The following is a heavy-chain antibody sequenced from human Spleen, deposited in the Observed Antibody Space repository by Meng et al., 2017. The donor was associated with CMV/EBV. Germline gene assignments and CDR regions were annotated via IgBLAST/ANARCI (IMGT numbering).Heavy chain of an antibody. D-gene: IGHD3-10*01. J-gene: IGHJ4*02. CDR1: GHTFTDYY. Sequence: ASVKVSCKTSGHTFTDYYIHWVRQAPGQGLEWMGWINPNSGGTNYAQKFQGTVTMTRDTSISTVYMELSRLRYDNTAVYYCTREEYYYGSGSYSAQYYFDDWGQGTLVTVSS. V-gene: IGHV1-2*02. CDR2: INPNSGGT. CDR3: TREEYYYGSGSYSAQYYFDD.